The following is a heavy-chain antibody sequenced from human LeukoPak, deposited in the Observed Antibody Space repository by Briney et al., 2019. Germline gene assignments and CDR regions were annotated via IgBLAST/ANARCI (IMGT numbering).Heavy chain of an antibody. CDR3: ARERAYASGSLSPSEYFQQ. Sequence: GASVKVSCKASGGTFSSYAISWVRQAPGQGLEWMGGIIPIFGTANYAQKFQGRITLTADKSTSTAYMELSSLRSEDTGVYYCARERAYASGSLSPSEYFQQWGQGTLVTVSS. D-gene: IGHD3-10*01. CDR2: IIPIFGTA. J-gene: IGHJ1*01. CDR1: GGTFSSYA. V-gene: IGHV1-69*06.